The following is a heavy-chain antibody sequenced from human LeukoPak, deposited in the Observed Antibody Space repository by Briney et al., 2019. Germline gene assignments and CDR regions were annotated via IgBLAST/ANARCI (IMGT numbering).Heavy chain of an antibody. Sequence: GGSLRLSCAASGFTFTAYSMNWVRQAPGKGLEWLSCISSSTGAMNYADSVKGRFTISRDKAKKSVFLQMNSLRGEDTAVYYCARGEASAVLDYWGQGTRVTVSS. D-gene: IGHD6-13*01. V-gene: IGHV3-48*01. CDR3: ARGEASAVLDY. CDR2: ISSSTGAM. J-gene: IGHJ4*02. CDR1: GFTFTAYS.